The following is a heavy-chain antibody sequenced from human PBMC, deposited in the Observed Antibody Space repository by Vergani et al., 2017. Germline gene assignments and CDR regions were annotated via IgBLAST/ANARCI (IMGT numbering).Heavy chain of an antibody. D-gene: IGHD3-22*01. J-gene: IGHJ3*02. CDR1: GFTFSSYS. CDR2: ISSSSSYI. V-gene: IGHV3-21*04. Sequence: EVQLVESEGGLVKPGGSLRLSCAASGFTFSSYSMNWVRQAPGKGLEWVSSISSSSSYIYYADSVKGRFTISRDNSKNTLYLQMNSLRAEDTAVYYCASDSSGYRDAFDIWGQGTMVTVSS. CDR3: ASDSSGYRDAFDI.